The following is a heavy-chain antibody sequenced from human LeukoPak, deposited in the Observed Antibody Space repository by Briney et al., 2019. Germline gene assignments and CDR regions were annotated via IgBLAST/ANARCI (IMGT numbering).Heavy chain of an antibody. V-gene: IGHV3-21*01. CDR1: GFTFSTYA. J-gene: IGHJ4*02. Sequence: GGSLRLSCAASGFTFSTYAMSWVRQAPGKGLEWVSAISSSSSYIYYADSVKGRFTISRDNAKNSLYLQMNTLRAEDTAVYYCARDRTTVTTFDYWGQGTLVTVSS. D-gene: IGHD4-17*01. CDR2: ISSSSSYI. CDR3: ARDRTTVTTFDY.